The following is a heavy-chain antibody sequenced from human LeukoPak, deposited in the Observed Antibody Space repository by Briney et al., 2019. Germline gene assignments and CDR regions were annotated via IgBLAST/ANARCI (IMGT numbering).Heavy chain of an antibody. CDR2: ISSSGSTI. CDR3: ARDPKQSGPAFDI. J-gene: IGHJ3*02. CDR1: GFTFSDYY. Sequence: PGGSLRLSCAASGFTFSDYYMSWIRQAPGKGLEWVSYISSSGSTIYYADSVKGRYTISRDNAKNSLYLQMNSLRAEDTAVYYCARDPKQSGPAFDIWGQGTMVTVSS. V-gene: IGHV3-11*01. D-gene: IGHD3-3*01.